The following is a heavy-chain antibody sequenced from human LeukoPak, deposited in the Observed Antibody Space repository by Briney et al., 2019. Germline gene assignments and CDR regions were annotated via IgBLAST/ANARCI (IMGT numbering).Heavy chain of an antibody. Sequence: PSETLSLTCTVSGGSISSSSYYWSWIRQPAGKGLEWIGRIYTSGSTNYNPSLKSRVTISVDTSKNQFSLKLSSLTAADTAVYYCARDFRSWFTAGEYYKSYMDVWGKGTTVTVSS. CDR2: IYTSGST. CDR1: GGSISSSSYY. J-gene: IGHJ6*03. CDR3: ARDFRSWFTAGEYYKSYMDV. V-gene: IGHV4-61*02. D-gene: IGHD7-27*01.